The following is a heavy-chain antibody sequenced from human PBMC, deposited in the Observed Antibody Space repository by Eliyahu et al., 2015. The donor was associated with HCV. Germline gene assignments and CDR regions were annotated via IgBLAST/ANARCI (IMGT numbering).Heavy chain of an antibody. CDR2: IXNKDHSYTT. V-gene: IGHV3-72*01. CDR3: VRGSCSGGSCLDDY. D-gene: IGHD2-15*01. J-gene: IGHJ4*02. CDR1: GFIFSDHH. Sequence: EVQLVESGGGLVQPGGSLRLSCAASGFIFSDHHMDWVXQAPGKGLEWVXRIXNKDHSYTTEYAASVKGRFIISRDDSENSLYLQVSSLKTEDTAVYYCVRGSCSGGSCLDDYWGQGTLVTVSS.